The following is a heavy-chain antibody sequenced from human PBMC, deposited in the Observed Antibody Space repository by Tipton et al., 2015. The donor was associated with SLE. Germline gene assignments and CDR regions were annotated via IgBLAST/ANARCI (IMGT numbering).Heavy chain of an antibody. V-gene: IGHV3-9*01. D-gene: IGHD1-1*01. CDR1: GFTIDDYA. Sequence: SLRLSCVASGFTIDDYAMVWVRQAPGKGLEWVSGITWNGASIAYADSVRGRFTISRDNARKSIYLQMESLRAEDSAMYYCTSNRRTDNALETWGQGTLATASP. J-gene: IGHJ3*01. CDR3: TSNRRTDNALET. CDR2: ITWNGASI.